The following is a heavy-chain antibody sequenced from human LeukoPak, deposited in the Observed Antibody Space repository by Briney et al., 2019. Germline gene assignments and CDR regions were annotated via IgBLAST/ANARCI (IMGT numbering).Heavy chain of an antibody. CDR2: IYHSGST. Sequence: SETLSPTCAVSGGSISSSNWWSWVRQPPGKGLEWIGEIYHSGSTNYNPSLKSRVTISVDKSKNQFSLKLSSVTAADTAVYYCARSHSSSWYAWFDPWGQGTLVTVSS. V-gene: IGHV4-4*02. CDR1: GGSISSSNW. J-gene: IGHJ5*02. D-gene: IGHD6-13*01. CDR3: ARSHSSSWYAWFDP.